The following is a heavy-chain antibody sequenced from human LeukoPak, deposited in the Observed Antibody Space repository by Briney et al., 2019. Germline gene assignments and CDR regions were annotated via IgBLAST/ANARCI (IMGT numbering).Heavy chain of an antibody. Sequence: PSETLSLTCAVYGGSFSGYYWSWIRQPPGKGLEWIGEINHSGSTNYNPSLKSRVTISVDTSKNQFSLKLSSVTAADTAVYYCARALVAAAGTEPGMDVWGQGTTVTVSS. CDR3: ARALVAAAGTEPGMDV. D-gene: IGHD6-13*01. CDR1: GGSFSGYY. J-gene: IGHJ6*02. CDR2: INHSGST. V-gene: IGHV4-34*01.